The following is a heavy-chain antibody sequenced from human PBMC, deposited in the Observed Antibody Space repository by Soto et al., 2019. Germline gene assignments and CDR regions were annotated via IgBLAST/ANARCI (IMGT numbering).Heavy chain of an antibody. CDR2: ISAYNGNT. Sequence: GASVKVSCKASGYTFTSCGISWVRQAPGQGLEWMGWISAYNGNTNYAQKLQGRVTMTTDTSTSTAYMELRSLRSDDTAVYYCARTFYDSSGYYPGFDYWGQGTLVTVSS. V-gene: IGHV1-18*04. D-gene: IGHD3-22*01. CDR1: GYTFTSCG. J-gene: IGHJ4*02. CDR3: ARTFYDSSGYYPGFDY.